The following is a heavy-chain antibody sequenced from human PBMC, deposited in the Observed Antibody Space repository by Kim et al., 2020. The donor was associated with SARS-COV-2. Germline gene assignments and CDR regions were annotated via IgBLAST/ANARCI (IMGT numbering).Heavy chain of an antibody. CDR2: FYYSGST. V-gene: IGHV4-39*01. Sequence: SETLSLTCTVSGGSISSSRYYWGWIRQPPGKGLEWIGSFYYSGSTYYNPSLKSRVTISVDTSKNQFSLKLTSVTAADTAVYYCARAVTTIPHWGQGTLVTVSS. CDR1: GGSISSSRYY. J-gene: IGHJ4*02. CDR3: ARAVTTIPH. D-gene: IGHD4-17*01.